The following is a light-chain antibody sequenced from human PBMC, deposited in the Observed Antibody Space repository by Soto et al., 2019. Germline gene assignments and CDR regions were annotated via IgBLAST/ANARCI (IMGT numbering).Light chain of an antibody. V-gene: IGLV4-60*02. CDR3: ETWDSNSWV. CDR1: SGHSTYI. Sequence: QLVLTHSSSASASLGSSVKFTCTLSSGHSTYIIAWHQQQPGKAPRYLMKLEGSGSYNKGSGVPDRFSGSSSGADRYLTISNLRFEDEADYYCETWDSNSWVFGGGTKLTVL. J-gene: IGLJ3*02. CDR2: LEGSGSY.